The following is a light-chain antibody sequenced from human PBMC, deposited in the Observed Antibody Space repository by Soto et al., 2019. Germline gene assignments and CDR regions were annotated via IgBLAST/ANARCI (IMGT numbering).Light chain of an antibody. Sequence: EILMTQSPATLSVSPGERATLSCRASQSVSSNSAWYQQKVGQAPRLLIYGASIRATGIPARFSGSGSGTEFTLTISSLQSEDFAVYFCQQYNNWPPLTFGGGTKVEIK. CDR3: QQYNNWPPLT. J-gene: IGKJ4*01. CDR1: QSVSSN. V-gene: IGKV3D-15*01. CDR2: GAS.